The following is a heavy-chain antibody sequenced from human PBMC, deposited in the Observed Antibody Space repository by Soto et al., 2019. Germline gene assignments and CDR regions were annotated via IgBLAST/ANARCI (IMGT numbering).Heavy chain of an antibody. J-gene: IGHJ4*02. CDR3: ATGGYSYGWGY. D-gene: IGHD5-18*01. V-gene: IGHV3-11*06. CDR2: ISSSSSYT. Sequence: GGSLRLSCAASGFTFSDYYMSWIRQAPGKGLEWVSYISSSSSYTNYADFVKGRFTVSRDNAKNTLYLEMNSLSAEDTAVYYCATGGYSYGWGYWGQGTLVTVSS. CDR1: GFTFSDYY.